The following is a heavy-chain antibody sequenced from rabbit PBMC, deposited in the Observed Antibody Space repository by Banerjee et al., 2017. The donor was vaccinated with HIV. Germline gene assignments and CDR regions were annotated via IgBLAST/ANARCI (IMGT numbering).Heavy chain of an antibody. V-gene: IGHV1S40*01. CDR2: IYTSSGYT. D-gene: IGHD1-1*01. Sequence: QSLEESGGDLVKPGGTLTLTCKASGIDFSSYYYMCWVRQAPGKGLELIACIYTSSGYTYYASWAKGRFTISKTSSTTVTLQMTSLTAADTATYFCARTYTSDGDYTFNLWGQGTLVTVS. CDR1: GIDFSSYYY. J-gene: IGHJ4*01. CDR3: ARTYTSDGDYTFNL.